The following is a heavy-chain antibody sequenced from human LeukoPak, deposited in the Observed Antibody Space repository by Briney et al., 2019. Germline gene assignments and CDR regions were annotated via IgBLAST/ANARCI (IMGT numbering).Heavy chain of an antibody. CDR2: ILSDGNNK. V-gene: IGHV3-30*04. J-gene: IGHJ4*02. CDR1: GFSFSSQA. CDR3: ARLRSTDDY. Sequence: GGSLGLSCAASGFSFSSQAMHWVRQAPGKGLEWLGFILSDGNNKYYAESVKGRFTISRDNSRNTVYLQMDSLRDEDTAVYYCARLRSTDDYWGQGTLVTV. D-gene: IGHD1-26*01.